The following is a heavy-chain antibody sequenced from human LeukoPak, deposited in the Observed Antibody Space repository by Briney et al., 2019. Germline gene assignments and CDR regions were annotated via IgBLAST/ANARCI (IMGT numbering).Heavy chain of an antibody. CDR1: GYTFTGYY. Sequence: ASVKVSCKASGYTFTGYYMHCVRQAPGQGLEWMGWINPNSGGTNYAQKFQGRVTMTRDTSISTAYMELSRLRSDDTAVYYCARTTYYDFWSGYYSAPARYYYYYMHVWGKGTTVTVSS. D-gene: IGHD3-3*01. J-gene: IGHJ6*03. CDR3: ARTTYYDFWSGYYSAPARYYYYYMHV. CDR2: INPNSGGT. V-gene: IGHV1-2*02.